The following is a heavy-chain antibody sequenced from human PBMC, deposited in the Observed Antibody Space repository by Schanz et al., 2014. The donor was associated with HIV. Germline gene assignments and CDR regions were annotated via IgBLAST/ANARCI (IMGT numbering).Heavy chain of an antibody. CDR1: GISLTNNA. V-gene: IGHV3-23*04. Sequence: EVHLVESGGGLVQPGGSLRLSCAASGISLTNNAMTWVRQAPGKGLEWVSDIRAAGDTYYGDSVKGRFTISRDNAKNSLSLQVNSLRADDTAVYYCARGLGASIWDYWGQGTLVTVSS. J-gene: IGHJ4*02. CDR3: ARGLGASIWDY. CDR2: IRAAGDT. D-gene: IGHD1-26*01.